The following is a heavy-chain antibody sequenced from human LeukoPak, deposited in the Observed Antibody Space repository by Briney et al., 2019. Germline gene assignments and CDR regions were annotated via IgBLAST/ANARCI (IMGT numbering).Heavy chain of an antibody. Sequence: GGSLRLSCAASGFTFYNYAMSWVRQAPGKGLEWVSGISGSGDSIYYADPVKGRFTISRDSSKNTLYLQMNSLRAEDTAVYYCTNGYDSSGYYPFPFDYWGQGTLVTVSS. V-gene: IGHV3-23*01. CDR3: TNGYDSSGYYPFPFDY. J-gene: IGHJ4*02. CDR2: ISGSGDSI. D-gene: IGHD3-22*01. CDR1: GFTFYNYA.